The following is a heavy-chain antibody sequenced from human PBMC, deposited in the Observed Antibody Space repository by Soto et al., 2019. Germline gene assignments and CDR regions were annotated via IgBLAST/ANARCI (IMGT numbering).Heavy chain of an antibody. CDR2: IWYDGSNK. CDR3: ARDPLKYYDFWSGYDY. Sequence: ESGGGVVQPGRSLRLSCAASGFTFSSYGMHWVRQAPGKGLEWVAVIWYDGSNKYYADSVKGRFTISRDNSKNTLYLQMKSLRAEDTAVYYCARDPLKYYDFWSGYDYWGQGTLVTVSS. CDR1: GFTFSSYG. J-gene: IGHJ4*02. D-gene: IGHD3-3*01. V-gene: IGHV3-33*01.